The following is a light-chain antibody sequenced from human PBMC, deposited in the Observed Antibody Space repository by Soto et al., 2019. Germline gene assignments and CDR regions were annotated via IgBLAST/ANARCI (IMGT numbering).Light chain of an antibody. V-gene: IGLV1-51*01. CDR2: DDN. CDR1: SSNIGGNS. Sequence: QSVLTQPPSVSAAPEQKVTISCSGSSSNIGGNSVSWYQQLPGTAPKLLIYDDNKRPSGIPDRFSGSKSGTSATLGITGFQTGDEADYYCAAWDDSLSGEVFGTGTKVTVL. CDR3: AAWDDSLSGEV. J-gene: IGLJ1*01.